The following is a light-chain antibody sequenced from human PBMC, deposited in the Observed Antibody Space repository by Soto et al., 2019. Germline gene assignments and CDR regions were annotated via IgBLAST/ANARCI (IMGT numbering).Light chain of an antibody. V-gene: IGLV2-8*01. CDR1: SSDVGGYNY. CDR2: EVS. CDR3: SSYAGSNINYV. J-gene: IGLJ1*01. Sequence: LTQPPSASGSPGQSVTISCTGTSSDVGGYNYVSWYQQHPGKAPKLMIYEVSKRPSGVPDRFSGSKSGNTASLTVSGLQAEDEADYYCSSYAGSNINYVFGTGTKLTVL.